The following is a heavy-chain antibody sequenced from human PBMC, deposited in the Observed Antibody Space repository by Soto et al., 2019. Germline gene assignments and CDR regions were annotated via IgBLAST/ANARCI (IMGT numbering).Heavy chain of an antibody. J-gene: IGHJ4*02. Sequence: PSETLSLTCTVSGGSISSGGYYWSWIRQHPGKGLEWIGYIYYSGSTYYNPSLKSRVTISVGTSKNQFSLKLSSVTAADTAVYYCARVVTFSYYFDYWGQGTLVTVSS. CDR1: GGSISSGGYY. CDR3: ARVVTFSYYFDY. CDR2: IYYSGST. V-gene: IGHV4-31*03. D-gene: IGHD5-18*01.